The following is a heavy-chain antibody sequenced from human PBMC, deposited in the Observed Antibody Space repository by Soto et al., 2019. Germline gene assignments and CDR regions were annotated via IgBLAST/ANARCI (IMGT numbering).Heavy chain of an antibody. V-gene: IGHV5-51*01. J-gene: IGHJ3*02. CDR3: SSSADYGGTRTEAFDI. Sequence: PGESLKISWKGSGYSFTSYWISWVRQMPGKGLEWMGIIYPGDSDTRYSPSFQVQVTISADKSISTAYLQWISLKASDTAMYYCSSSADYGGTRTEAFDIWGQGTMVTVSS. CDR2: IYPGDSDT. CDR1: GYSFTSYW. D-gene: IGHD4-17*01.